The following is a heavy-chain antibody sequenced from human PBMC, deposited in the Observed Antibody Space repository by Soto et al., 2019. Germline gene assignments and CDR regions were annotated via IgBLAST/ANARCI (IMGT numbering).Heavy chain of an antibody. D-gene: IGHD2-2*01. J-gene: IGHJ4*02. CDR2: IYYSGST. Sequence: SETLSLTCTVSGGSIRSYYWSWIRQPPGKGLEWIGYIYYSGSTNYNPSLKSRVTISVDTSKNQFSLKLSSVTAADTAVYYCARVYPYYFDFWGQGTLVTAPQ. CDR1: GGSIRSYY. V-gene: IGHV4-59*01. CDR3: ARVYPYYFDF.